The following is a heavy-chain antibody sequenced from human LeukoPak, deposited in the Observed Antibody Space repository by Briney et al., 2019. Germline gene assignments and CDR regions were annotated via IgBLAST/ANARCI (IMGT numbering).Heavy chain of an antibody. V-gene: IGHV1-46*01. D-gene: IGHD3-10*01. J-gene: IGHJ6*03. CDR2: INPSGGST. Sequence: ASVKVSCKASGYTFTSYYMHWVRQAPGQGLEWMGIINPSGGSTSYAQKFQGRVTMTRDMSTSTVYMELSSLRSEDTAVYYCARARSPVWGVKELVYYYYMDVWGKGTTVTVSS. CDR1: GYTFTSYY. CDR3: ARARSPVWGVKELVYYYYMDV.